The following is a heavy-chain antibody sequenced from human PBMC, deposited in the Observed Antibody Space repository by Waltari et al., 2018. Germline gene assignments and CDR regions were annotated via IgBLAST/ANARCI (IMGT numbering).Heavy chain of an antibody. Sequence: QVQLQESGPGLVKPSETLSLTCTVSGGSISSYYWSWIRQPAGKGLEWIGRIYTSGSTNSDPSLKSRVTMSVDTSKNQFSLKLSSVTAADTAVYYCARTIAVAGTNWFDPWGQGTLVTVSS. J-gene: IGHJ5*02. V-gene: IGHV4-4*07. CDR1: GGSISSYY. CDR3: ARTIAVAGTNWFDP. D-gene: IGHD6-19*01. CDR2: IYTSGST.